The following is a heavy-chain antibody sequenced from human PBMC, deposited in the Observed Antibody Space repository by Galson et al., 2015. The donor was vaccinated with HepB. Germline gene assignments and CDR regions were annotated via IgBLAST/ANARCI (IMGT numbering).Heavy chain of an antibody. D-gene: IGHD5-12*01. CDR3: ARHGGYNGYDFLRS. J-gene: IGHJ4*02. V-gene: IGHV5-51*01. CDR1: GNSFNNQW. CDR2: IYPDDSDI. Sequence: QSGAEVKKSGDSLMISCKDSGNSFNNQWIGWVRQTLGKGLEWMGIIYPDDSDIRFNPAVKGRVTISADTSINTAYLQWSSLRASDSAIYFCARHGGYNGYDFLRSWGQGTRVTVSS.